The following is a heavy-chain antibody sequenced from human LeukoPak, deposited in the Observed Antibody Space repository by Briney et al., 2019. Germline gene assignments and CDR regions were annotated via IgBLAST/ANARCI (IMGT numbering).Heavy chain of an antibody. J-gene: IGHJ3*02. V-gene: IGHV1-2*02. CDR2: INPNSGGT. CDR1: GYTFTGYY. D-gene: IGHD6-13*01. CDR3: AIYSSSWYLFSDAFDI. Sequence: GVSVKVSCKASGYTFTGYYMHWVRQAPGQGLEWMGWINPNSGGTNYAQKFQGRVTMTRDTSISTAYMELSRLRSDDTAVYYCAIYSSSWYLFSDAFDIWGQGTMVTVSS.